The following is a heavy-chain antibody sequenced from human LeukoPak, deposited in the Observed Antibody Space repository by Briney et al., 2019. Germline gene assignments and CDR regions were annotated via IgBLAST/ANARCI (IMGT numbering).Heavy chain of an antibody. CDR1: GGSISSYY. D-gene: IGHD3-3*01. CDR2: IYYSGST. V-gene: IGHV4-59*01. Sequence: PSETLSLTCTVSGGSISSYYWSWIRQPPGKGLEWIGYIYYSGSTNYNPSLKSRVTISVDTSKNQFSLKLSSVTAADTAVYYCARDLVNYDFWSGYPYYYYGMDVWGQGTMVTASS. J-gene: IGHJ6*02. CDR3: ARDLVNYDFWSGYPYYYYGMDV.